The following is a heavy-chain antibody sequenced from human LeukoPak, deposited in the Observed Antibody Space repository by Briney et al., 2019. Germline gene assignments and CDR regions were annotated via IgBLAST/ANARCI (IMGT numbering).Heavy chain of an antibody. CDR2: IRSKANSYAT. CDR1: GFTFSGSA. Sequence: GGSLKLSCAASGFTFSGSAMHWVRQASGKGLEWVGRIRSKANSYATAYAASVKGRFTISRDDSKNTAYLQMNSLKTEDTAVYYCAKNYGSGSYEWFDPXXQGILXTVXS. J-gene: IGHJ5*02. D-gene: IGHD3-10*01. CDR3: AKNYGSGSYEWFDP. V-gene: IGHV3-73*01.